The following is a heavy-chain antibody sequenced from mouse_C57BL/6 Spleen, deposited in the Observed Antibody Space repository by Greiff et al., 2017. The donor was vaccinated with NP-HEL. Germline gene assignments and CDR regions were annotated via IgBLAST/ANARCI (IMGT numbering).Heavy chain of an antibody. CDR2: ISSGSSTI. CDR1: GFTFSDYG. Sequence: EVHLVESGGGLVKPGGSLKLSCAASGFTFSDYGMHWVRQAPEKGLEWVAYISSGSSTIYYADTVKGRFTISRDNAKNTLFLQMTSLRSEDTAMYYCARMGDGNYVVFAYWGQGTLVTVSA. J-gene: IGHJ3*01. D-gene: IGHD2-1*01. CDR3: ARMGDGNYVVFAY. V-gene: IGHV5-17*01.